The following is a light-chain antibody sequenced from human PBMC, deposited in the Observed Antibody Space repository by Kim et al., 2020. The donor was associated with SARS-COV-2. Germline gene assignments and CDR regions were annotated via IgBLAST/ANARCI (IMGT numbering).Light chain of an antibody. J-gene: IGKJ1*01. V-gene: IGKV2D-29*01. CDR2: EVS. Sequence: PASISCKSSQSLLHRDGKTYLYWYLQRPGQPPQLLIYEVSNRFSGVPEKFSGSGSGTDFTLSISRVETEDVGIYYCMQCRQLPWTFGQGTKVDIK. CDR3: MQCRQLPWT. CDR1: QSLLHRDGKTY.